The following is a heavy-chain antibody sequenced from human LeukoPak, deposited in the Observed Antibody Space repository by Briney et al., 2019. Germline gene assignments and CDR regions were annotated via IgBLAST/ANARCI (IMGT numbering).Heavy chain of an antibody. D-gene: IGHD3-22*01. CDR3: AGLVGRYSSGLYYYYFDY. J-gene: IGHJ4*02. Sequence: PSETLSLTCTVSGDSINSLDLWSWVRQPPGKGLEWIGEMYLSGTTHSNPSVKSRVTISIDKSKNQFFLNLSSVTAADTAVYYCAGLVGRYSSGLYYYYFDYWGQGTLVTVS. CDR2: MYLSGTT. V-gene: IGHV4-4*02. CDR1: GDSINSLDL.